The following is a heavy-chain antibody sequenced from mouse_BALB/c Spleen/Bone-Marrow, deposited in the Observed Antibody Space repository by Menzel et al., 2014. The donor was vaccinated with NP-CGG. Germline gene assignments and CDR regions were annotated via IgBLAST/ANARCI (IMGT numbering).Heavy chain of an antibody. CDR2: ISTYYGDA. CDR3: AREGPWFAY. CDR1: GYTFTDYA. V-gene: IGHV1S137*01. J-gene: IGHJ3*01. Sequence: QVQLKQSGAELVRPGVSVKISCKGSGYTFTDYAMHWVKQSHAKSLEWIGVISTYYGDASYNQKFKGKATMTVDKSSSTAYMELARLTSEGSAIYYCAREGPWFAYWGQGTLVTVSA.